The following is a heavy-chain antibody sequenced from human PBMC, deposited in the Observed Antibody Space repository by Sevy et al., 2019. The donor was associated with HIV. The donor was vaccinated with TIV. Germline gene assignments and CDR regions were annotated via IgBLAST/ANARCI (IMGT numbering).Heavy chain of an antibody. V-gene: IGHV3-15*01. Sequence: GGSLRLSCAASGFTFSNAWMSWVRQAPGKGLEWVGRIKSKTDGGTTDYAAPVKGRFTISRDDSKNTLYLQMNSLKTEDTAVYYCTTGSDIVVVPAAKGRDLDYWGQGTLVTVSS. J-gene: IGHJ4*02. CDR1: GFTFSNAW. CDR3: TTGSDIVVVPAAKGRDLDY. D-gene: IGHD2-2*01. CDR2: IKSKTDGGTT.